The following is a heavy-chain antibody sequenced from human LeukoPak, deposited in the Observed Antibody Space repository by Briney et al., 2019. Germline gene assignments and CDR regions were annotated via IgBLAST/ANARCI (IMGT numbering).Heavy chain of an antibody. J-gene: IGHJ1*01. CDR3: AKAEWELLGYFQH. V-gene: IGHV3-23*01. D-gene: IGHD1-26*01. CDR1: GFTFSNYA. Sequence: GGSLRLSCVASGFTFSNYAMTWVRQAPGKGLEWVSSISGNGVNTYYADSVKGQFIISRDNSKNTLYLQMNSLRAEDTAVYYCAKAEWELLGYFQHWGQGTLVTVSS. CDR2: ISGNGVNT.